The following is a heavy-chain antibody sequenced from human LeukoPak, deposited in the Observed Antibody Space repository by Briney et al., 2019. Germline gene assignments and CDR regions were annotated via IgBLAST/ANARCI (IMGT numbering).Heavy chain of an antibody. J-gene: IGHJ4*02. CDR2: ISHDGSNK. CDR3: AKEGSYGSGSYYLGYFDY. V-gene: IGHV3-30*18. D-gene: IGHD3-10*01. Sequence: GGSLRLSCAASGFTFSSYGMHWVRQAPGKGLEWVAVISHDGSNKYYADSVKGRFTISRDNSKNTLYLQMNSLRAEDTAVYYCAKEGSYGSGSYYLGYFDYWGQGTLVTVSS. CDR1: GFTFSSYG.